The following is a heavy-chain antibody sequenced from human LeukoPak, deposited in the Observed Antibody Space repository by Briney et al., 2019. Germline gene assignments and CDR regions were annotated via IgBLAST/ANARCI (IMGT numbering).Heavy chain of an antibody. Sequence: SETLSLTCTVSDEVITSNNWWSWVRQSPGKGLEWIGEIFHSGTTRYKASLESRVTMSLDKSKNQFSLRLNSVTAADTAVYFCARLRLSGGSFSVGWFDPWGQGIQVTVSS. D-gene: IGHD1-26*01. V-gene: IGHV4-4*02. CDR3: ARLRLSGGSFSVGWFDP. CDR2: IFHSGTT. J-gene: IGHJ5*02. CDR1: DEVITSNNW.